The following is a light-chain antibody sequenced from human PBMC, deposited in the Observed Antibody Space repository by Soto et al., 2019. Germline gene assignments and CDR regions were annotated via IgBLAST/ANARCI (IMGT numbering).Light chain of an antibody. J-gene: IGKJ1*01. CDR2: DAS. CDR3: QQYATPPLT. V-gene: IGKV3-20*01. CDR1: QSVGNNY. Sequence: ENVLTQSPGTLSLSPGERATLSCRASQSVGNNYLAWYKQKPGQPPRLLIFDASNRATGIPDRFSGSGSGADFTLTINRLDPDDFAVFYCQQYATPPLTFGQGTKV.